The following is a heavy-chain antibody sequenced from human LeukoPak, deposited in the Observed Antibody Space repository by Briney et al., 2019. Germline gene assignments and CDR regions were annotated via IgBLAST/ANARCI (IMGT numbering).Heavy chain of an antibody. CDR2: ISGYNRNT. CDR1: GYTFDNYG. V-gene: IGHV1-18*01. D-gene: IGHD3-3*01. CDR3: ARDGLRSEWSYFDY. J-gene: IGHJ4*02. Sequence: GASVKVSCKASGYTFDNYGISWVRQAPGQGLEWMGWISGYNRNTKYAQRLQGRVTMTTDTSTSTVYMELRSLRSDDTAIYYCARDGLRSEWSYFDYWGQGTLVTVSS.